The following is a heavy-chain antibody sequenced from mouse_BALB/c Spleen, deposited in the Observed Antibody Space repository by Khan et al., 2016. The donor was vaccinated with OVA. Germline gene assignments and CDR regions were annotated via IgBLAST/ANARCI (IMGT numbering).Heavy chain of an antibody. D-gene: IGHD2-14*01. V-gene: IGHV1-4*01. J-gene: IGHJ3*01. CDR2: IIPSSDYT. Sequence: VQLQQSGAELARPGASVQMSCKTSGYTFTTYTMHWVKQRPGQGLEWIGYIIPSSDYTNYNQKFKDKATLTADKSSSTAYMHLSSLTSEDSAVYYCARGGAYYRSDGWFAYWGQGTLVTVSA. CDR3: ARGGAYYRSDGWFAY. CDR1: GYTFTTYT.